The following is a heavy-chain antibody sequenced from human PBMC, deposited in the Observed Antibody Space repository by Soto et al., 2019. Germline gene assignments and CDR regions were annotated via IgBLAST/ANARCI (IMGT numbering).Heavy chain of an antibody. J-gene: IGHJ5*02. CDR2: IIPIFGTA. D-gene: IGHD2-21*02. Sequence: GASVKVSCKASGGTFSSYAISWVRQAPGQGLEWMGGIIPIFGTANYAQKFQGRVTITADESTSTAYMELSSLRSEDTAVYYCARWVVTAITPSYWFDPWGQGTLVTVSS. V-gene: IGHV1-69*13. CDR3: ARWVVTAITPSYWFDP. CDR1: GGTFSSYA.